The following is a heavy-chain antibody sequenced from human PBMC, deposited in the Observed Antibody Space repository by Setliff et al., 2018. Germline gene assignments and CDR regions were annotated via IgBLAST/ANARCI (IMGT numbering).Heavy chain of an antibody. V-gene: IGHV3-15*01. D-gene: IGHD3-16*01. CDR1: GYPFSNAW. Sequence: AGGSLRLSCAASGYPFSNAWMSWVRQAPGKGLEWVGRIKSKSEGGTTDQAAPVKGRFTVSRDDSKNTLYLHMNSLKTEDSAMYYCTGGGHAFDIWGQGTMVTVSS. CDR2: IKSKSEGGTT. CDR3: TGGGHAFDI. J-gene: IGHJ3*02.